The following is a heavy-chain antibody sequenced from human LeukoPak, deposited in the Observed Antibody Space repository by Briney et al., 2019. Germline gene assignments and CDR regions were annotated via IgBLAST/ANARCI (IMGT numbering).Heavy chain of an antibody. Sequence: SETLSLTCTVSDGSISDYSWSWIRQPPGKGLEWIGYIYYSGSTNYNPSLKSRVTISLDTSKNQFSLKLSSVAAADTAVYYCARDAIVGATNWFDPWGQGTLVTVSS. J-gene: IGHJ5*02. V-gene: IGHV4-59*01. D-gene: IGHD1-26*01. CDR1: DGSISDYS. CDR3: ARDAIVGATNWFDP. CDR2: IYYSGST.